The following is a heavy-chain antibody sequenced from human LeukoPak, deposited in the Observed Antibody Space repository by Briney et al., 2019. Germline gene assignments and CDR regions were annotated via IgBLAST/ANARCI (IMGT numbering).Heavy chain of an antibody. V-gene: IGHV4-34*01. Sequence: SETLSLTCAVYGGSFSGYYWSWIRQPPGKGLEWIGEINHSGSTNYNPSLKSRVTISVDTSKNQFSLKLNSVTAADTAVYYCARGPRDIEVVPAGYYGMDVWGQGTTVAVSS. D-gene: IGHD2-2*01. CDR2: INHSGST. CDR1: GGSFSGYY. J-gene: IGHJ6*02. CDR3: ARGPRDIEVVPAGYYGMDV.